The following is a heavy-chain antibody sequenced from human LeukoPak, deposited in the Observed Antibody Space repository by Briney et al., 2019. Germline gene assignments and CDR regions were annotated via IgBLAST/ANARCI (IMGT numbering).Heavy chain of an antibody. J-gene: IGHJ6*03. CDR3: ARDYYGHYYMDV. CDR2: MYYSGSS. Sequence: PSETLSLTCTISGGSVSDYYWSWIRRPPGKGLEWIGYMYYSGSSNYNPSLKSRVTISVDTSKNQFSLKLNSVTAADTAVYYCARDYYGHYYMDVWGKGTTVTISS. V-gene: IGHV4-59*02. CDR1: GGSVSDYY. D-gene: IGHD3-10*01.